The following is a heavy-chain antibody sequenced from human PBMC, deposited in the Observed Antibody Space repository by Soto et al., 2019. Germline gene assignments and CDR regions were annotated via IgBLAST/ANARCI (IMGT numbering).Heavy chain of an antibody. J-gene: IGHJ4*02. V-gene: IGHV5-51*01. CDR1: GYSFVSYW. CDR3: AKTDGYEVEY. D-gene: IGHD5-18*01. CDR2: IYPGDSDT. Sequence: LMISCKGSGYSFVSYWIAWVREMPGKGLEWMGSIYPGDSDTTYSPSIQGQVTISADKSSTTVYLQWNTLNASDTAMYYCAKTDGYEVEYWGQGTQVTVTS.